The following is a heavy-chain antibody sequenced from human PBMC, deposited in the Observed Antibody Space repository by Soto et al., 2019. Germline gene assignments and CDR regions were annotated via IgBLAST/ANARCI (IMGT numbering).Heavy chain of an antibody. CDR2: INPSGDRT. V-gene: IGHV1-46*03. D-gene: IGHD2-21*02. CDR1: GYSFSNHY. CDR3: AGDGVATATGFDF. J-gene: IGHJ4*02. Sequence: GASVKVSCKASGYSFSNHYMYWVRQASGQGLEWLGRINPSGDRTTYAQRFQGRLTMTKDTSTTTFYMELRNLRSEDTAVYYCAGDGVATATGFDFWGQGTLVTVSS.